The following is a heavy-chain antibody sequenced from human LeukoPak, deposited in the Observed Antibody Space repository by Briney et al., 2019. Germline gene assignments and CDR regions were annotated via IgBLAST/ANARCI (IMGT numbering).Heavy chain of an antibody. CDR2: INHSGST. V-gene: IGHV4-34*01. CDR3: ARVSDYPDY. CDR1: GGSSSGYY. Sequence: PSETLSLTCAVYGGSSSGYYWSWIRQPPGKGLEWIGEINHSGSTNYNPSLKSRVTISVDTSKNQFSLKLSSVTAADTAVYYCARVSDYPDYWGQGTLVTVSP. J-gene: IGHJ4*02.